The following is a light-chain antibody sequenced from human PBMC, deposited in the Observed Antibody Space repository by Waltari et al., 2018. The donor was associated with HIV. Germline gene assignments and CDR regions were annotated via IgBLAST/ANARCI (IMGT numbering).Light chain of an antibody. CDR2: YDA. V-gene: IGLV3-21*04. CDR3: HVWDSVSDHVV. Sequence: SYVLTQPPSASVAPGKTANISRLGDNIGCKSVHWYQQKPDRAPVLVIYYDADRPPGIPERFSGSNSGNTATLTISRVEAGDEADYYCHVWDSVSDHVVFGGGSKLTVL. J-gene: IGLJ2*01. CDR1: NIGCKS.